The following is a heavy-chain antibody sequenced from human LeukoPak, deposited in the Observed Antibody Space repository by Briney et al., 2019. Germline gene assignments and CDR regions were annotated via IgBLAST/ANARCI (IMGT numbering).Heavy chain of an antibody. Sequence: PGGSLRLSCAASGFTFSNAWMSWVRQAPGKGLEWVGRIKSKTDGGTTDYAAPVKGRFTISRDDSKNTLYLQMNGLKTEDTALYYCTTDLWSGYAVSGGGGLSLDYWGQGTLVTVSS. J-gene: IGHJ4*02. D-gene: IGHD2-15*01. CDR2: IKSKTDGGTT. CDR3: TTDLWSGYAVSGGGGLSLDY. CDR1: GFTFSNAW. V-gene: IGHV3-15*01.